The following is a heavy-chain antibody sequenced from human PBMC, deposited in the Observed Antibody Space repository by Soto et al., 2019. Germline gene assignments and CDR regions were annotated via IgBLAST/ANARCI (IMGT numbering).Heavy chain of an antibody. Sequence: QVQLVQSGAEVRKPGSSVTVSCKASGGTFSNYAISWVRQAPGQGLEWMGGIIPIVGTGSYAQKFQCRVTSTADEPTTTAYMELSSLRFEDTAVYYCARVVILVPTASTHYYYHMDVWGPGTTVTVSS. CDR3: ARVVILVPTASTHYYYHMDV. CDR2: IIPIVGTG. D-gene: IGHD2-2*01. V-gene: IGHV1-69*01. CDR1: GGTFSNYA. J-gene: IGHJ6*02.